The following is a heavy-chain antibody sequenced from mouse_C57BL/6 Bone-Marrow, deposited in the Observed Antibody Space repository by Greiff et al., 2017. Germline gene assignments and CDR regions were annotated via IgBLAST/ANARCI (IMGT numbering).Heavy chain of an antibody. CDR3: ARSSNYGSSYQFAY. J-gene: IGHJ3*01. CDR2: IDPSDSYT. V-gene: IGHV1-69*01. CDR1: GYTFTSYW. Sequence: QVQLQQPGAELVMPGASVKLSCKASGYTFTSYWMHWVKLRPGQGLEWIGEIDPSDSYTNYNQKFKGKSTLTVDKSSSTAYMQLSSLTSEDSAVYYCARSSNYGSSYQFAYWGQGTLVTVSA. D-gene: IGHD1-1*01.